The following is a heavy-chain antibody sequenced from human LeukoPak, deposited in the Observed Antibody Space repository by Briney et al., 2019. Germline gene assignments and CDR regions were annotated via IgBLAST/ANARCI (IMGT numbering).Heavy chain of an antibody. CDR1: GFTFSSYS. Sequence: GGSLRLSCAASGFTFSSYSMNWVRQAPGKGLEWVSSISSSSSYIYYADPVKGRFTISRDNAKNSLYLQMNSLRAEDTAVHYCARDTLSSGWFDMIDYWGQGTLVTVSS. D-gene: IGHD6-19*01. CDR3: ARDTLSSGWFDMIDY. J-gene: IGHJ4*02. CDR2: ISSSSSYI. V-gene: IGHV3-21*01.